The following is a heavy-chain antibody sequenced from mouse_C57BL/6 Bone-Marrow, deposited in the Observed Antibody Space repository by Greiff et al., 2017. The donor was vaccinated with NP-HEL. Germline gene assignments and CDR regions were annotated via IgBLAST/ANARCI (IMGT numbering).Heavy chain of an antibody. J-gene: IGHJ4*01. CDR1: GFSLTSYG. CDR3: AKPHYYGSSYVSAMDY. D-gene: IGHD1-1*01. V-gene: IGHV2-5*01. CDR2: IWRGGST. Sequence: QVQLKESGPGLVQPSQSLSITCTVSGFSLTSYGVHWVRQSPGKGLEWLGVIWRGGSTDYNAAFMSRLSITKDNSKSQVFFKMNSLQADDTAIYYCAKPHYYGSSYVSAMDYWGQGTSVTVSS.